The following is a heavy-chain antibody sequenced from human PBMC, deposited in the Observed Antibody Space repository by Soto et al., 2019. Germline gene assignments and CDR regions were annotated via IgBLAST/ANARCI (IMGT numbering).Heavy chain of an antibody. D-gene: IGHD3-9*01. V-gene: IGHV1-2*02. CDR2: INPNRGDK. CDR3: ARVDILTGPSHSFDY. Sequence: ASVKVSCKAYGYTFTDYYMHWVRQAPRQGLEWMGWINPNRGDKRYAQKFQVRVTMTRDTSSNTAYMEMSSLRSDDTAVYYCARVDILTGPSHSFDYWGQGTLVTSPQ. CDR1: GYTFTDYY. J-gene: IGHJ4*02.